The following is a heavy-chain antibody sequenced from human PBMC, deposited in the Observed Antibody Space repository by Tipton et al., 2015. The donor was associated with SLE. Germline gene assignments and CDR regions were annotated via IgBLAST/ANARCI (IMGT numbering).Heavy chain of an antibody. Sequence: TLSLTCSVSGASISNDGHYWSWIRHHPGKGLEWIGYIYYSGSTYYNPSLKSRLSISVDTSKNHFSLNLRYVTAADTAVYYCARVTTNVDPWGQGKLVTVSS. J-gene: IGHJ5*02. D-gene: IGHD4-11*01. CDR3: ARVTTNVDP. CDR2: IYYSGST. CDR1: GASISNDGHY. V-gene: IGHV4-31*03.